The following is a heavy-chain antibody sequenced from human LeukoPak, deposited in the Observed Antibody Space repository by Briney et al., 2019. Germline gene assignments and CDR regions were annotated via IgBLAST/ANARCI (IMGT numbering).Heavy chain of an antibody. V-gene: IGHV3-48*04. J-gene: IGHJ5*02. Sequence: GGSLRLSCAAFGFTFSSYSMNWVRQAPGKGLEWVSYISSSSSTIYYADSVKGRFTISRDNAKNSLYLQMNSLRAEDTAVYYCARDPLRGYCSGTSCYTGWFDPWGQGTLVTVSS. D-gene: IGHD2-2*02. CDR2: ISSSSSTI. CDR1: GFTFSSYS. CDR3: ARDPLRGYCSGTSCYTGWFDP.